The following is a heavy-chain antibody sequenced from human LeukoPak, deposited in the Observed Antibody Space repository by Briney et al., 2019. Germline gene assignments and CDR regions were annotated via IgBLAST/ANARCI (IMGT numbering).Heavy chain of an antibody. CDR3: AKDSAFYYIDV. D-gene: IGHD3-10*01. J-gene: IGHJ6*03. CDR1: GFTFSSYS. V-gene: IGHV3-30*02. CDR2: IRYNGNNQ. Sequence: GGSLRLSCAASGFTFSSYSMNWVRQAPGKGLEWVAFIRYNGNNQYYADSVKGRFTISRDNSKNTLYLQMNSLKGDDTAVYCCAKDSAFYYIDVWGKGTTVIISS.